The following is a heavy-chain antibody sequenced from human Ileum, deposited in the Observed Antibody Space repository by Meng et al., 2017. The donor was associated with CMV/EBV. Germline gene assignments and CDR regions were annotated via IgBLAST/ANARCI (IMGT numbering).Heavy chain of an antibody. D-gene: IGHD3-22*01. Sequence: GESLKISCAASGFTFSSYWMHWVRQAPGKGLVWVSRINSDGSSTSYADSVKGRFTISRDNAKNTLYLQMNSLRAEDTAVYYCARGGGWYYYDSRLGNGIDYWGQGTLVTVSS. CDR2: INSDGSST. CDR1: GFTFSSYW. V-gene: IGHV3-74*01. J-gene: IGHJ4*02. CDR3: ARGGGWYYYDSRLGNGIDY.